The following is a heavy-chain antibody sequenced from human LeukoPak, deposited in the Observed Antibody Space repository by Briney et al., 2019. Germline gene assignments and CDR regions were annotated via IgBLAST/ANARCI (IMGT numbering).Heavy chain of an antibody. V-gene: IGHV3-74*01. CDR3: ARDVQAGPGY. D-gene: IGHD6-19*01. J-gene: IGHJ4*02. Sequence: GGSLRLSCAASGFTFSSYWMHWVRQAPGKGQVWVSRINTDGSSTNYADSVKGRFTISRDNAKNTLYLQMNSLRAEDTAVYYCARDVQAGPGYWGQGTLVTVSS. CDR2: INTDGSST. CDR1: GFTFSSYW.